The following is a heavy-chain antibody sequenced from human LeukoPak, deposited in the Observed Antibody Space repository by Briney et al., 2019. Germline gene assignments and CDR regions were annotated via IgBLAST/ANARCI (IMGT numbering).Heavy chain of an antibody. J-gene: IGHJ4*02. CDR3: ATIWAYDYYDSSGRRGGFDY. CDR1: GYTFTDYY. Sequence: VATVNISCKVSGYTFTDYYMHWVQQAPGKGLEWRGLVDPEDGETIYAEKFQGRVTITADTSTDTAYMELSSLRSEDTAVYYCATIWAYDYYDSSGRRGGFDYWGQGTLVTVSS. D-gene: IGHD3-22*01. V-gene: IGHV1-69-2*01. CDR2: VDPEDGET.